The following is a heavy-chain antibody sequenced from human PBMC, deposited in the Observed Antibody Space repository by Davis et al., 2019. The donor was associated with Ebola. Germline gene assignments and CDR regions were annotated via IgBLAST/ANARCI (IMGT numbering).Heavy chain of an antibody. CDR1: GYTFTSYA. J-gene: IGHJ4*02. D-gene: IGHD4-23*01. Sequence: ASVKVSCKASGYTFTSYAMHWVRQAPGQRLEWMGWINAGNGNTKYSQKFQGRVTISVDTSKNQFSLKLSSVTAADTAVYYCARLHGGNSGDPFDYWGQGTLVTVSS. V-gene: IGHV1-3*01. CDR2: INAGNGNT. CDR3: ARLHGGNSGDPFDY.